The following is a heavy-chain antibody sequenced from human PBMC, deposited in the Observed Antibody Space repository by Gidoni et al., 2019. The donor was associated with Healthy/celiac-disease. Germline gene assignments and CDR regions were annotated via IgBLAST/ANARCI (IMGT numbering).Heavy chain of an antibody. CDR1: GFTFSSYW. Sequence: CPASGFTFSSYWMSWVRQAPGKGLEWVANIKQAGSEKDYVDSGKGRFTISRDKAKNSMYLQMNSLRAEDTAVYYCARVRVSWYLIDWGQGTLVTVSS. CDR3: ARVRVSWYLID. D-gene: IGHD6-13*01. J-gene: IGHJ4*02. V-gene: IGHV3-7*05. CDR2: IKQAGSEK.